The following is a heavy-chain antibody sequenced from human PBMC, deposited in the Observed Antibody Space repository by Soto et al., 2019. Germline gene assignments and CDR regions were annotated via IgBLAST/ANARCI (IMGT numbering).Heavy chain of an antibody. CDR1: GFSCSSYV. D-gene: IGHD6-13*01. V-gene: IGHV3-23*01. CDR2: ISGSGGST. CDR3: AKGQQLPDYFEY. J-gene: IGHJ4*02. Sequence: PGGSLKLSCAASGFSCSSYVMSWVRQAPGKGLEWVSAISGSGGSTYYADSVKGRFTISRDNSKNTLYLQMNSLRAEDTAVYYCAKGQQLPDYFEYWGQGTLVTVSS.